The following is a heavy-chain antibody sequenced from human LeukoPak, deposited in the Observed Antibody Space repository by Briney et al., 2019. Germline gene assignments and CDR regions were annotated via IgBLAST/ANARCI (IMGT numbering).Heavy chain of an antibody. CDR2: INWNGGNT. J-gene: IGHJ4*02. V-gene: IGHV3-20*04. Sequence: GGSLRLSCAASGFTFDDYGMSWVRQVPGKGLEWVSGINWNGGNTGYADSVKGRFTISRDNAKNSLYLQMSSLRAEDTALYYCARVSGSGSYYSPHNDYWGQGTLVTVSS. CDR1: GFTFDDYG. D-gene: IGHD3-10*01. CDR3: ARVSGSGSYYSPHNDY.